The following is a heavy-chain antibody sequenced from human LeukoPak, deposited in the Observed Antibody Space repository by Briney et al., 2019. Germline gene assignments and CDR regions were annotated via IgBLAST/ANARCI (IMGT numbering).Heavy chain of an antibody. CDR3: ARLWFGELFRRGWFDP. CDR1: GGSFSGYY. Sequence: SETLSLTCALYGGSFSGYYWSWIRQPPGKGLEWIGEINHSGSTNYIPSLKSRVTISVDTSKNQFSLKLSSVTAADTAVYYCARLWFGELFRRGWFDPWGQGTLVTVSS. V-gene: IGHV4-34*01. J-gene: IGHJ5*02. D-gene: IGHD3-10*01. CDR2: INHSGST.